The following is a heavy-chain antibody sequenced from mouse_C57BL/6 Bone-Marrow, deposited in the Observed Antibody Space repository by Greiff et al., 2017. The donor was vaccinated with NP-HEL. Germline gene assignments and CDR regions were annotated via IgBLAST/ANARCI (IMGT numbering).Heavy chain of an antibody. CDR1: GFTFSDYS. J-gene: IGHJ4*01. V-gene: IGHV5-16*01. D-gene: IGHD2-4*01. Sequence: EVHLVESEGGLVQPGSSMKLSCTASGFTFSDYSMAWVRQVPEKGLEWVAIINYDGSSTYYLDSLKSRFIISRDNAKNILYLQMSSLKSEDTATYYCAREGGLRRRTYAMDYWGQGTSVTVSS. CDR2: INYDGSST. CDR3: AREGGLRRRTYAMDY.